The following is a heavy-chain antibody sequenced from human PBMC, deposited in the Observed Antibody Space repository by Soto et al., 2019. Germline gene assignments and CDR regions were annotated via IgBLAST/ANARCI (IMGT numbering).Heavy chain of an antibody. D-gene: IGHD6-19*01. V-gene: IGHV4-38-2*02. CDR1: GYSISTGFN. Sequence: RSLTCAVSGYSISTGFNWAWIRQPPGKGLEWIGSIYHSGSTYYNLSLKSRVTISSDASKNQISLKLSSVTAADTALYYCARDGGTGFYHLDSWGPGTLVTVSS. CDR3: ARDGGTGFYHLDS. J-gene: IGHJ4*02. CDR2: IYHSGST.